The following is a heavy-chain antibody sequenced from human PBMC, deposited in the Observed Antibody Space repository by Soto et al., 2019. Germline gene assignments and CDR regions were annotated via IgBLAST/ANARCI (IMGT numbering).Heavy chain of an antibody. J-gene: IGHJ4*02. Sequence: PGESLKISCKGSVYSFTNYWIGWVRQIPGKGLEWMGIINPADSDTRYSPSFQGQVTVSVDKSISTAYLHRGSLKASDTAMYYCVRPDSTGYYSHWGQGTPVTVSS. CDR2: INPADSDT. D-gene: IGHD3-9*01. V-gene: IGHV5-51*01. CDR3: VRPDSTGYYSH. CDR1: VYSFTNYW.